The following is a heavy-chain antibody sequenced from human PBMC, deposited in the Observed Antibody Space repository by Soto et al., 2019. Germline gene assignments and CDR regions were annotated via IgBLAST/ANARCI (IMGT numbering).Heavy chain of an antibody. J-gene: IGHJ6*02. D-gene: IGHD2-2*01. Sequence: QVQLVQSGAEVKKPGASVKVSCKASGYTFTSYAMHWVRQAPGQRLEWMGWINAGNGNTKYSQKFQGRVTITRDTPDSTAYMELSRLRSEDPAVYYCARGRGLVVPAAFSNGMDVWGQGTTVTVSS. CDR1: GYTFTSYA. CDR3: ARGRGLVVPAAFSNGMDV. CDR2: INAGNGNT. V-gene: IGHV1-3*01.